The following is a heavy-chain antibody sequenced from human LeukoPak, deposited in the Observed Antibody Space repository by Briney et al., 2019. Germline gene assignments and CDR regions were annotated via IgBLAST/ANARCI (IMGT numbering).Heavy chain of an antibody. J-gene: IGHJ4*02. V-gene: IGHV3-7*01. D-gene: IGHD2-2*01. CDR1: GFTFSGYW. CDR2: ISPEGSDK. CDR3: AGVQVAVQSVFDYFDY. Sequence: GGSLRLSCAASGFTFSGYWMRWVRQAPGKGLEWVANISPEGSDKYYKDSVKGRFTVSRDNAKDSLYLQMNSLRAEDTAVYFCAGVQVAVQSVFDYFDYWGQGTLVTVSS.